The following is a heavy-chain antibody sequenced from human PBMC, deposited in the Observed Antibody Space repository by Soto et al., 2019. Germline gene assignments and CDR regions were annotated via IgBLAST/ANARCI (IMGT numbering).Heavy chain of an antibody. Sequence: GGSLRLSCAASEFTFSTYSMNWVRQAPGKGLEWVSYISSSSSTMYYADSVKGRFTISRDNAKNSLYLQMNSLRAEDTAVYYCARDDRKGSLYYYMDVWGKGTTVTVSS. CDR2: ISSSSSTM. V-gene: IGHV3-48*01. J-gene: IGHJ6*03. CDR1: EFTFSTYS. CDR3: ARDDRKGSLYYYMDV.